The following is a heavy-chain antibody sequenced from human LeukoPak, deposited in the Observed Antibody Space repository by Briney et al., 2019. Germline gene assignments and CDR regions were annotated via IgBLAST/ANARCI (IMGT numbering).Heavy chain of an antibody. CDR3: ARLTYYDFWSGYYTPMPTYFDY. J-gene: IGHJ4*02. Sequence: SETLSLTCTVSGGSISSSSYYWGWIRQPPGKGLEWIGSIYYSGSTNYNPSLKSRVTISVDTSKNQFSLKLSSVTAADTAVYYCARLTYYDFWSGYYTPMPTYFDYWGQGTLVTVSS. D-gene: IGHD3-3*01. V-gene: IGHV4-39*07. CDR1: GGSISSSSYY. CDR2: IYYSGST.